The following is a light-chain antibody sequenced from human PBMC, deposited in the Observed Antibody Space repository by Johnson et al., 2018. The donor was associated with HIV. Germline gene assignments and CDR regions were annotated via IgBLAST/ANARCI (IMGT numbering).Light chain of an antibody. Sequence: QSMLTQPPSVSAAPGQKVTISCSGSSSNIGNNYVSWYRHLPGTAPKLLIYENDKRPSGIPDRFSGSKSGTSATLGITGLQTGDEADYYCATWDNSLSSGGGFGTGTKVTVL. CDR2: END. V-gene: IGLV1-51*02. CDR1: SSNIGNNY. J-gene: IGLJ1*01. CDR3: ATWDNSLSSGGG.